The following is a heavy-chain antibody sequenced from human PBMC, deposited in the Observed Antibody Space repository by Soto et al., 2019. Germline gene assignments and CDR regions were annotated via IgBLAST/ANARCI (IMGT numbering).Heavy chain of an antibody. D-gene: IGHD3-16*01. CDR1: AVSGYSFKNYA. CDR3: ARVSFGHLCDASAPQISVGL. V-gene: IGHV3-30*04. CDR2: ISYDGRDQ. J-gene: IGHJ4*02. Sequence: QLQLVESGGDVVHPGTSLRLSCAGSAVSGYSFKNYAFHWVRQAPGKGLEWVAVISYDGRDQDYADSVRGRFTISRDNSNNMVYLQMNSLRHEDTATYYCARVSFGHLCDASAPQISVGLWGQGTLVTVSS.